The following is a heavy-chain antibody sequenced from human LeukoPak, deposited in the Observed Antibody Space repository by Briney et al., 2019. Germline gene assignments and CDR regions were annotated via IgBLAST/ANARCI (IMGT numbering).Heavy chain of an antibody. D-gene: IGHD3-22*01. CDR2: MNPNSGNT. CDR3: ARLVDDSSGYYEDY. J-gene: IGHJ4*02. CDR1: GYTFTSYD. V-gene: IGHV1-8*01. Sequence: GASVKVSCKASGYTFTSYDINWVRQATGQGLEWMGWMNPNSGNTGYAQKFQGRVTMTRNTSISTAYMEPSSLRSEDTAVYYCARLVDDSSGYYEDYWGQGTLVTVSS.